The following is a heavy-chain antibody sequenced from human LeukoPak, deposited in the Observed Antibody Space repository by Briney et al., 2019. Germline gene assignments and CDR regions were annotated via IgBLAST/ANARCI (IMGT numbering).Heavy chain of an antibody. D-gene: IGHD3-22*01. CDR2: ISAYNGNT. CDR1: GYTFTSYG. CDR3: ARERPDSSGYWGRNYYYMDV. Sequence: ASVKVSCKASGYTFTSYGISWVRQAPGQGLEWMGWISAYNGNTNYAQKLQGRVTMTTDTSTSTAYMELRSLRSDDTAVYYCARERPDSSGYWGRNYYYMDVWGKGTTVTISS. J-gene: IGHJ6*03. V-gene: IGHV1-18*01.